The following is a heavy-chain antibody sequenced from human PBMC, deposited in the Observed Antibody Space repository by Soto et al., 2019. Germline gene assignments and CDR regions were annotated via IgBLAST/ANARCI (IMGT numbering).Heavy chain of an antibody. V-gene: IGHV4-30-4*01. CDR2: IYYSGST. CDR3: ARRRIAAPPGWFDP. J-gene: IGHJ5*02. CDR1: GGSISSGDYY. Sequence: QVQLQESGPGLVKPSQTLSLTCTVSGGSISSGDYYWSWIRQPPGQGLEWIGYIYYSGSTYYNLALKSRVTISVDPSKNQFSLKLSAVTAADTAVYYCARRRIAAPPGWFDPWGQGTLVTVSS. D-gene: IGHD6-6*01.